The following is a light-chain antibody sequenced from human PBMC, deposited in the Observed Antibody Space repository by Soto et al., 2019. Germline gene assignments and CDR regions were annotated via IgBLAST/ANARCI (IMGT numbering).Light chain of an antibody. V-gene: IGLV2-23*02. Sequence: LAQPASVSGSPGQSITISCTGTSSDVGSYNLVSWYQQHPGKAAKLMIYEVSKRPSGVSNRFSGSKSGNTASLTISGLQAEDEADYYCCSYAGSSTYVFGTGTKVTVL. CDR2: EVS. CDR3: CSYAGSSTYV. CDR1: SSDVGSYNL. J-gene: IGLJ1*01.